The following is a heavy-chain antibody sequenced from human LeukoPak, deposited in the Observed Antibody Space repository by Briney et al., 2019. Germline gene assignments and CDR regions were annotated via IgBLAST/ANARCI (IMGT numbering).Heavy chain of an antibody. V-gene: IGHV3-49*04. CDR3: TREYPPGKYYFDY. CDR2: IRSKAYGGTT. D-gene: IGHD3-10*01. CDR1: GFTFSSYS. J-gene: IGHJ4*02. Sequence: PGGSLRLSCAASGFTFSSYSMNWVRQAPGKGLEWVGFIRSKAYGGTTEYAASVKGRFTISRDDSKSIAYLQMNSLKTEDTAVYYCTREYPPGKYYFDYWGQGTLVTVSS.